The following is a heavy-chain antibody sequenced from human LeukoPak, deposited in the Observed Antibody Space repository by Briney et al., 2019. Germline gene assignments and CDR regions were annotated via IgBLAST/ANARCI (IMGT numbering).Heavy chain of an antibody. J-gene: IGHJ4*02. V-gene: IGHV3-23*01. Sequence: PGGSLRLSCAASGFTFSSYAMSWVRQAPGKGLEWVSAISGSGGSTYYADSVKGRFTISRDNSKNTLYLQMNSLRAEDTAVYYCARAPRKNSGSYYFDYWGQGTLVTVSS. CDR3: ARAPRKNSGSYYFDY. CDR2: ISGSGGST. D-gene: IGHD1-26*01. CDR1: GFTFSSYA.